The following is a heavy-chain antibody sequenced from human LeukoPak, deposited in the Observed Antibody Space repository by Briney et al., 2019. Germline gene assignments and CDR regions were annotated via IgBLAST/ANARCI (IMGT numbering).Heavy chain of an antibody. J-gene: IGHJ4*02. Sequence: GGSLRLSCAASGFTFSSYGMHWVRQAPGKGLGWVAVISYDGSNKYYADSVKGRFTISRDNSKNTLYLQMNSLRAEDTAVYYCAKDLYSLEWFGELRGFDYWGQGTLVTVSS. CDR1: GFTFSSYG. D-gene: IGHD3-10*01. V-gene: IGHV3-30*18. CDR3: AKDLYSLEWFGELRGFDY. CDR2: ISYDGSNK.